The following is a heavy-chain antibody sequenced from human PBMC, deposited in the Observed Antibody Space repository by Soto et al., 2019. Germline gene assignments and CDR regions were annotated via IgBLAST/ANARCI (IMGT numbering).Heavy chain of an antibody. CDR3: ARVDDVLTGYSWFDFDC. V-gene: IGHV5-51*01. Sequence: GDSLNISCTGSGYRFTPYCIAFVRQMPGKGLAWMGIIYPGDSDTRYSPSFPGQVTISADKSISTAYLQWRSLKASDTAMYYCARVDDVLTGYSWFDFDCWGQGTLVTVSS. CDR2: IYPGDSDT. CDR1: GYRFTPYC. J-gene: IGHJ4*02. D-gene: IGHD3-9*01.